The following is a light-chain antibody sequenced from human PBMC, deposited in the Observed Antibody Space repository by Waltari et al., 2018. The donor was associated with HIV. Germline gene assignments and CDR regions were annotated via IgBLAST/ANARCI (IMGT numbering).Light chain of an antibody. CDR3: GTWDNSLKAGV. V-gene: IGLV1-51*01. CDR1: NSNIGNNY. J-gene: IGLJ3*02. CDR2: DNA. Sequence: QSVLTQPPSVSAAPGQKVTISCSGSNSNIGNNYVAWYQQFPGTAPKLLIFDNADRPSGIPDRFAGAKSGPSATLGITGLQIGDEADYYCGTWDNSLKAGVFGGGTRLTVL.